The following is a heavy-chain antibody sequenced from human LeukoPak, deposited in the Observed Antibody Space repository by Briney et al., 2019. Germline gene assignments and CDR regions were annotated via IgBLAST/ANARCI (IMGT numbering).Heavy chain of an antibody. Sequence: ASVKVSCKASGYTFTSYDINWVRQATGQGLEWMGWMNPNSGNTGYALKFQGRVTMTRNTSISTAYMELSSLRSEDTAVYYCARRGSGWVYYYYMDVWGKGTTVTISS. CDR1: GYTFTSYD. D-gene: IGHD6-19*01. CDR3: ARRGSGWVYYYYMDV. V-gene: IGHV1-8*01. J-gene: IGHJ6*03. CDR2: MNPNSGNT.